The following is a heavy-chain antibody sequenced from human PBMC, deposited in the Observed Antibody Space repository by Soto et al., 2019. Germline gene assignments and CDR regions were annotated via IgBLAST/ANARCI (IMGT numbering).Heavy chain of an antibody. CDR2: INHSGST. CDR1: GGSFIGYY. V-gene: IGHV4-34*01. D-gene: IGHD3-16*01. CDR3: AREGGESSDGLYYFDS. J-gene: IGHJ4*02. Sequence: SETLSLTCAVYGGSFIGYYWSWIRQPPGKGLVWIGEINHSGSTNYNPSLKSRLAISIDTSKNQFSLKLSSVTAADTAVYFCAREGGESSDGLYYFDSWGQGSLVTVSS.